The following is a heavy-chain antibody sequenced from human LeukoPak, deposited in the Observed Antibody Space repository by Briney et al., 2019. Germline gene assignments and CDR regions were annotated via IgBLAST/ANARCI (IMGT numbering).Heavy chain of an antibody. CDR1: GFTFSDSA. Sequence: GGSLRLSCAASGFTFSDSAINWVRQASGKGPEWVDRTKNKANNYATTYSASVKGRFVISRDDAKNTAYLQMNSLKTEDTAVYYCTTWVGDDFWGQGTLVTVSS. CDR2: TKNKANNYAT. J-gene: IGHJ4*02. D-gene: IGHD2-15*01. V-gene: IGHV3-73*01. CDR3: TTWVGDDF.